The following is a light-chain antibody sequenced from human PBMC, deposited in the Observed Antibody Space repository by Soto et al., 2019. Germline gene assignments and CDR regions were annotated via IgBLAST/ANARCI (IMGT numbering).Light chain of an antibody. J-gene: IGKJ4*01. CDR3: QQASSPPLT. Sequence: DIQMTQSPSSVSAYVGDRVTITCRASRSITTYLAWYRQKPGSAPNLLIHAASTLQSGVPSRFRGSGFGTDFTLTISSLQPEDSATYYCQQASSPPLTFGGGTKVEIK. V-gene: IGKV1D-12*01. CDR2: AAS. CDR1: RSITTY.